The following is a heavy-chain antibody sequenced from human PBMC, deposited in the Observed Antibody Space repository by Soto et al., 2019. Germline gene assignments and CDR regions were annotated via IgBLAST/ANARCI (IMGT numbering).Heavy chain of an antibody. J-gene: IGHJ2*01. D-gene: IGHD1-26*01. CDR1: GGSISSYY. Sequence: QVQLQESGPGLVKPSETLSLTCTVSGGSISSYYWTWIRQAPGRGLEWIGYVYYSGTTNYNPALKCRVTISGGTSKNKFSLRLSSVTAADTALYYCARAGGTAVAVWYVDLWGRGTLVTVSS. CDR3: ARAGGTAVAVWYVDL. CDR2: VYYSGTT. V-gene: IGHV4-59*01.